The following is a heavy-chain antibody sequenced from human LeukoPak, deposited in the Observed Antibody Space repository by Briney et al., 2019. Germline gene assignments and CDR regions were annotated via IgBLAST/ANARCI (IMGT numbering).Heavy chain of an antibody. CDR1: GFTFSSYS. Sequence: GGSLRLSCAASGFTFSSYSMNWVRQAPGKGLEWVSYISSTSSTTYYADSVKGRFTMSGDNAKNSLFLQMNSVRDEDTAVYYCAREQIVVGPGALDIWGQGTVVTVSS. CDR3: AREQIVVGPGALDI. CDR2: ISSTSSTT. J-gene: IGHJ3*02. V-gene: IGHV3-48*02. D-gene: IGHD2-21*01.